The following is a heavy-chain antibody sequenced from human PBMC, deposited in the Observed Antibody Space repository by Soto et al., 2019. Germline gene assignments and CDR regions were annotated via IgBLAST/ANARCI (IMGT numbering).Heavy chain of an antibody. CDR3: ARLVGYSGSFDY. CDR2: IWYDGSYK. Sequence: GGSLRLSCAASGFTFRNYGMHWFRQVPGKGLEWVAVIWYDGSYKYYAESVKGRFTISRDNSKNTLFLQMDSLRVEDTALYYCARLVGYSGSFDYWGQGTLVTVSS. J-gene: IGHJ4*02. D-gene: IGHD5-12*01. V-gene: IGHV3-33*01. CDR1: GFTFRNYG.